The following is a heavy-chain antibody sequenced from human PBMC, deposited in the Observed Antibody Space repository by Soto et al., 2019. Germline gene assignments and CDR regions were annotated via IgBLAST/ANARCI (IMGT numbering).Heavy chain of an antibody. CDR2: ISPYNGNT. D-gene: IGHD3-3*01. Sequence: QVQLVQSGAEVKRPGASVKVSCKASGYTFRNYGITWVRQAPGQGLEWMAWISPYNGNTNYAQDLQGRVTRTTDTSTSTAYMELRSLTSEDTAMYYCARDLVSGSDFWRAYNGGYFDYWGQGNLVTVSS. CDR1: GYTFRNYG. J-gene: IGHJ4*02. V-gene: IGHV1-18*01. CDR3: ARDLVSGSDFWRAYNGGYFDY.